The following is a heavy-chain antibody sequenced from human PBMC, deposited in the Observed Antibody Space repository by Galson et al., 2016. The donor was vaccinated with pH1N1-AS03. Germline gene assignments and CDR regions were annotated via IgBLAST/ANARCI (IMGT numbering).Heavy chain of an antibody. CDR3: ARATLEQLGADDYYYYGMDV. CDR2: ISDAGST. V-gene: IGHV4-59*12. D-gene: IGHD6-6*01. J-gene: IGHJ6*02. Sequence: SETLSLTCTVSGGSITSYYWTWIRQPPGKGLEWIGYISDAGSTKYNTSLRSPVTISIDMSKKQFSLKLSSVTAADTAVYYGARATLEQLGADDYYYYGMDVWGQGTTVTVSS. CDR1: GGSITSYY.